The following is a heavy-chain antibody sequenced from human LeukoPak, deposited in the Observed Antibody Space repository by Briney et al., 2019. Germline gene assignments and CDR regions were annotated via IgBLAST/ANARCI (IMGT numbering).Heavy chain of an antibody. J-gene: IGHJ4*02. V-gene: IGHV3-66*01. Sequence: PGGSLRLSCAASGFTVSSNYMSWVRQAPGKGLKWVSVIYSGGSTYYADSVKGRFTISRDNSKNTLYLQMNSLRAEDTAVYYCAREKGDYYGSGSYSWGQGTLVTVSS. D-gene: IGHD3-10*01. CDR2: IYSGGST. CDR1: GFTVSSNY. CDR3: AREKGDYYGSGSYS.